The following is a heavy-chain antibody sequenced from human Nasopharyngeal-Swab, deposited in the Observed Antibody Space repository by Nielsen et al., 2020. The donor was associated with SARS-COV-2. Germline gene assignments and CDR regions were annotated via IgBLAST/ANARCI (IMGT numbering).Heavy chain of an antibody. CDR3: AREGQQLVLDYYGMDV. CDR2: IWYDGSNK. D-gene: IGHD6-13*01. V-gene: IGHV3-33*01. Sequence: GESLKISCAASGFTFSSYGMHWVRQAPGKGLEWVAVIWYDGSNKYYADSVKGRFTISRDNSKNTLYLQMNSLRAEDTAVYYCAREGQQLVLDYYGMDVWGQGTTVTVSS. J-gene: IGHJ6*02. CDR1: GFTFSSYG.